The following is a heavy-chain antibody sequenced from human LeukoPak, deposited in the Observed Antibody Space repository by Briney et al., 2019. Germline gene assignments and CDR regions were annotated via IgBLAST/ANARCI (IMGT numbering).Heavy chain of an antibody. Sequence: PSETLSLTCTVSGGSISSGDYYWSWIRQPPGKGLEWIGYIYYSGNTYYNPSLKSRVTISLDTSKKQLSLKVSSVTAADTAVCYCARVRGGVVDHWGQGTLVTVSS. CDR2: IYYSGNT. V-gene: IGHV4-30-4*01. D-gene: IGHD2-21*01. J-gene: IGHJ4*02. CDR3: ARVRGGVVDH. CDR1: GGSISSGDYY.